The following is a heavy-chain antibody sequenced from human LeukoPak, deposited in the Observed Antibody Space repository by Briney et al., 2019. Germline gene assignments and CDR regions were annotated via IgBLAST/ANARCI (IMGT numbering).Heavy chain of an antibody. Sequence: PGRSLRHSCAASGFTFDDYAMHWVRQAPGKGLERVSGISWNSGSIVYADSVKGRFTISRDNAKNSLYLQMNSLRAEDMALYYCARSSGWARDAFDIWGQGTMVTVSS. J-gene: IGHJ3*02. CDR1: GFTFDDYA. CDR2: ISWNSGSI. D-gene: IGHD6-19*01. CDR3: ARSSGWARDAFDI. V-gene: IGHV3-9*03.